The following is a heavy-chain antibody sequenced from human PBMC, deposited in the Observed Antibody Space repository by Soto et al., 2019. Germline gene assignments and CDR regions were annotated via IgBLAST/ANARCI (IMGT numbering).Heavy chain of an antibody. Sequence: SETLSLTCTVSGGSISSSSYYWGWIRQPPGKGLEWIGSIYYSGSTYYNQSLKSRVTISVDTSKNQFSLKLSSVTAADTAVYYCARQGTTMIVVVNNWFDPWGQGTLVTVSS. CDR2: IYYSGST. D-gene: IGHD3-22*01. V-gene: IGHV4-39*01. CDR3: ARQGTTMIVVVNNWFDP. CDR1: GGSISSSSYY. J-gene: IGHJ5*02.